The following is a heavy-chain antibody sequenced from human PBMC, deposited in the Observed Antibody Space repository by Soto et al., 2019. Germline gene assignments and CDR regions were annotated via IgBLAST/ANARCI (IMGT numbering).Heavy chain of an antibody. CDR1: GYTFTSYA. Sequence: QVQLVQSGAEVKKPGASVKVSCKPSGYTFTSYAMHWVRQAPGKRLEWMGWINAGNGNTKYSQKCQGRVTITRDTSESTAYMELSSLRSEDTAVYYCARDPIQLWPLTYYYYGMDVWGQGTPVTVSS. J-gene: IGHJ6*02. CDR2: INAGNGNT. V-gene: IGHV1-3*01. D-gene: IGHD5-18*01. CDR3: ARDPIQLWPLTYYYYGMDV.